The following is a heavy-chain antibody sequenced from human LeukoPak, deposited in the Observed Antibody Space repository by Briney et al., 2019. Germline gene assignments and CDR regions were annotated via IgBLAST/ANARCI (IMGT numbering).Heavy chain of an antibody. CDR1: GFTFRASA. CDR3: AKDHTAPNSSCVFET. D-gene: IGHD6-13*01. J-gene: IGHJ3*02. CDR2: ISRSGVST. V-gene: IGHV3-23*01. Sequence: PGGSLRLSCAGSGFTFRASAMSWFRQAPGKGLEWVSTISRSGVSTYYADSVRGRFTISRDNSKNTLFVQMNSLRAEDTAVYYCAKDHTAPNSSCVFETWGQGTMVTVSS.